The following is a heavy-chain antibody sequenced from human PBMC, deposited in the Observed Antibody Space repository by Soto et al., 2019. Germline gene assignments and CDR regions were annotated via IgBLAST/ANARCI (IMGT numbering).Heavy chain of an antibody. CDR1: GYSFSNYW. V-gene: IGHV5-51*01. D-gene: IGHD2-15*01. J-gene: IGHJ5*02. CDR2: IYPDNSDT. CDR3: ARQARSAPVLPLIWFDP. Sequence: GESLKISCKASGYSFSNYWIGWVRQMPGKGLEWMAIIYPDNSDTRYSPSFQGQVTISADKSISTAYLQWSGLKASDTAMYYCARQARSAPVLPLIWFDPWGQGTLVTVS.